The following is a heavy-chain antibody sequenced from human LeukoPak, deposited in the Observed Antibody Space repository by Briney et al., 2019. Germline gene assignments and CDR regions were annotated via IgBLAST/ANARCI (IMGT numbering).Heavy chain of an antibody. CDR2: INPNSGDT. Sequence: ASVTLSCTASGYTFTDYYLHWVPQAPGQGPESITWINPNSGDTNYAQKFQGRVTMTRDTSISTAHMEMSRLRSDDTAVYYCARANFLYCSSTTCLFDYWGQGTLVTVSS. J-gene: IGHJ4*02. D-gene: IGHD2-2*01. CDR1: GYTFTDYY. V-gene: IGHV1-2*02. CDR3: ARANFLYCSSTTCLFDY.